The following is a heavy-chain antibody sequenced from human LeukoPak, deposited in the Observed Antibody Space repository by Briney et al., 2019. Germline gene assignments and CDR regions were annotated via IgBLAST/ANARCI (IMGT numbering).Heavy chain of an antibody. V-gene: IGHV3-23*01. CDR2: ISGSGGST. J-gene: IGHJ5*02. CDR3: AKGGLYDFWSGYSNWFDP. D-gene: IGHD3-3*01. Sequence: GGSLRLSCAASGCTFSSYAMSWIRQAPGKGLEWVSAISGSGGSTYYADSVKGRFTISRDNSKNTLYLQMNSLRAEDTAVYYCAKGGLYDFWSGYSNWFDPWGQGTLVTVSS. CDR1: GCTFSSYA.